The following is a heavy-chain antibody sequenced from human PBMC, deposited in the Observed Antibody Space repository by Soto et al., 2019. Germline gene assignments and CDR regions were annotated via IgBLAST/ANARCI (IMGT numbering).Heavy chain of an antibody. CDR1: GDPVGIAKVS. J-gene: IGHJ1*01. D-gene: IGHD3-16*01. V-gene: IGHV4-61*01. CDR3: RRFRRGKTALLFANGGATVLGPDH. Sequence: LEDLSLHGTGSGDPVGIAKVSLAWIIASPVKGLECMGYIYDSGTTNYNSHLKSRVTLSVDTSRNQFSLSLTSLTAADTAVYYCRRFRRGKTALLFANGGATVLGPDHW. CDR2: IYDSGTT.